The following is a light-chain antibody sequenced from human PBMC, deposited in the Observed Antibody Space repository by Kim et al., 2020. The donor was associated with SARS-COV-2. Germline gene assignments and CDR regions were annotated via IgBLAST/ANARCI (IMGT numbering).Light chain of an antibody. V-gene: IGLV7-46*01. Sequence: GETVTLTCSDSTEPVTSSHFPYWFQQRPGQAPRTLISDTTNTHSWTPARFSGSLLGDKAALTLSGAQPEDEADYYCLLSYSGVWVFGGGTQLTVL. J-gene: IGLJ3*02. CDR1: TEPVTSSHF. CDR3: LLSYSGVWV. CDR2: DTT.